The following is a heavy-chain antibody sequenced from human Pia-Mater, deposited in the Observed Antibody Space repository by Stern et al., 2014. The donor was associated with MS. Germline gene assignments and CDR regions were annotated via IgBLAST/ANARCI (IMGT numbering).Heavy chain of an antibody. D-gene: IGHD2-2*01. J-gene: IGHJ4*02. V-gene: IGHV4-61*01. CDR3: ARDGYSSTEYYLEY. CDR2: IYYGGST. CDR1: GDSISRRSYY. Sequence: QVQLQQSGPGLVKPSETLSLTCTVSGDSISRRSYYWGWIRQPPGKGLEWIGFIYYGGSTKYNPSLNSRVTILQDSSKNQISLKLNSVTAADSAVYYCARDGYSSTEYYLEYWGQGILVTVSS.